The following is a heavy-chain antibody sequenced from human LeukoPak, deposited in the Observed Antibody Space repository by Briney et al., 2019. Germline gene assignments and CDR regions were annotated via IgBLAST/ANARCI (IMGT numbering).Heavy chain of an antibody. CDR1: GFTFSSYS. CDR2: ISSSSSYI. Sequence: GGSLRLSCAASGFTFSSYSMNWVRQAPGKGLEWVSSISSSSSYIYYADSVKGRFTISRDNAKNSLYLQMNSLRAEDTAVYYCAKESESDIRYCSGGSCAPDYWGQGTLVTVSS. V-gene: IGHV3-21*01. J-gene: IGHJ4*02. D-gene: IGHD2-15*01. CDR3: AKESESDIRYCSGGSCAPDY.